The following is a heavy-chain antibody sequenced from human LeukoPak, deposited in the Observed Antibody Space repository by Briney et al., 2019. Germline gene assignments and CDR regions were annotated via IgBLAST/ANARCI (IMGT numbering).Heavy chain of an antibody. V-gene: IGHV3-23*01. D-gene: IGHD5-24*01. J-gene: IGHJ3*02. CDR2: ISGGGGST. CDR3: AKDMSEMATVDAFDI. Sequence: GSLRLSCAASGFTFSSYAMTWVRQAPGKGLEWVSAISGGGGSTYYADSVKGRFTISRDNSKNTLYLQMNSLRAEDTAVYYCAKDMSEMATVDAFDIWGRGTMVTVSS. CDR1: GFTFSSYA.